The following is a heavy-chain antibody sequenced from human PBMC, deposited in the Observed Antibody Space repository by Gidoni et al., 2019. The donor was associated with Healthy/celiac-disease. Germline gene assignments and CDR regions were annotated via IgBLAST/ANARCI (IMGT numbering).Heavy chain of an antibody. V-gene: IGHV4-61*02. CDR2: IYTSGST. Sequence: QVQLQESGPGLVKPSQTLSPTCTVSGGSISSVSYYWSWIRQPAGKGLEWIGRIYTSGSTNYNPSLKNRVTISVDTSKNQFSLKLSSVTAADTAVYYCARGARYCSSTSCSLNPWGQGTLVTVSS. D-gene: IGHD2-2*01. CDR3: ARGARYCSSTSCSLNP. CDR1: GGSISSVSYY. J-gene: IGHJ5*02.